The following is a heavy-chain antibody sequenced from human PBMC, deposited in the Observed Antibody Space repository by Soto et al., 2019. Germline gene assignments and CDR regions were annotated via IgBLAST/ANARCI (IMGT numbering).Heavy chain of an antibody. D-gene: IGHD6-19*01. CDR3: ARAELWGAVAASYYYYYYMDV. V-gene: IGHV3-7*01. CDR2: IKQDGSEK. Sequence: GGSLRLSCAASGFTFINYWMTWVRQAPGKGLEWVANIKQDGSEKYYVDSVKGRFTISRDNAKNSLYLQMNSLRAEDTAVYYCARAELWGAVAASYYYYYYMDVWGKGTTVTVSS. CDR1: GFTFINYW. J-gene: IGHJ6*03.